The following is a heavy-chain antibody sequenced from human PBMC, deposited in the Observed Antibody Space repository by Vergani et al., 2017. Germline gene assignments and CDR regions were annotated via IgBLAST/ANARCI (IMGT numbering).Heavy chain of an antibody. V-gene: IGHV4-30-4*08. CDR3: ASSSTRIFDSIVVVTAPYYFDY. J-gene: IGHJ4*02. D-gene: IGHD2-21*02. CDR2: IYYSGST. CDR1: GGSISSGDYY. Sequence: QVQLQESGPGLVKPSQTLSLTCTVSGGSISSGDYYWSWIRQPPGKGLEWIGYIYYSGSTYYNPSLKSRVTISVDTSKNQFSLKLSSVTAADTAVYYCASSSTRIFDSIVVVTAPYYFDYWGQGTLVTVSS.